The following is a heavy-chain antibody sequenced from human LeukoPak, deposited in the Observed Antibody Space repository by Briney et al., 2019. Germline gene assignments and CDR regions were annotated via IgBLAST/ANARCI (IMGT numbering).Heavy chain of an antibody. CDR2: IYYSGST. Sequence: PSETLSLTCTVSGGSISRSNYFWGWIRQPPGKGLEWIGSIYYSGSTYYNPSLKSRVTISVDTSKNQFSLKLSSVTAADTAVYYCERTPRVIQLWLRSAADYYYYGMDVWGQGTTVTVSS. CDR3: ERTPRVIQLWLRSAADYYYYGMDV. V-gene: IGHV4-39*07. J-gene: IGHJ6*02. CDR1: GGSISRSNYF. D-gene: IGHD5-18*01.